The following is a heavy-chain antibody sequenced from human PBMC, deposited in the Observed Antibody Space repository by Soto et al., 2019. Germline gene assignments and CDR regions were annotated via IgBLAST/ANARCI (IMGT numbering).Heavy chain of an antibody. CDR3: AKDPAYSSSYLIY. Sequence: GVSLRLSCAASGFTFNSNAMSWVRQAPGKGLECVSAISGSGGSTYYADSVKGRLTISRENSKNTLYLHMNNLRAEDTAVYYCAKDPAYSSSYLIYWGKGTMVTVAS. V-gene: IGHV3-23*01. J-gene: IGHJ4*02. CDR1: GFTFNSNA. D-gene: IGHD3-22*01. CDR2: ISGSGGST.